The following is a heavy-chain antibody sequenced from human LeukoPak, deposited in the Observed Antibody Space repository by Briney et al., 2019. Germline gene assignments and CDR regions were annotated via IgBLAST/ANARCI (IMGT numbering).Heavy chain of an antibody. V-gene: IGHV3-11*01. D-gene: IGHD4-17*01. CDR1: GFTFSDYY. CDR3: ARERGYGDLRPGN. J-gene: IGHJ4*02. CDR2: ISSSGSNI. Sequence: PGGSLRLSCAASGFTFSDYYMSWIRQAPGKGLEWVAYISSSGSNIHYADSVKGRFTISRDNSKNTLYLQMNSLRAEDTAVYYCARERGYGDLRPGNWGQGTLVTVSS.